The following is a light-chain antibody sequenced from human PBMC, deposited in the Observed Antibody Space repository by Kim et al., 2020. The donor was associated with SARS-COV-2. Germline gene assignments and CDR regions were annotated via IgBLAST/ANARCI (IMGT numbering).Light chain of an antibody. CDR1: QSLVYIDGHTY. CDR2: KVS. J-gene: IGKJ1*01. Sequence: DVVLTQSPLSLPVTLGQPASISCRSSQSLVYIDGHTYLNWFQQRPGHSPRRLIYKVSNRDSGVPDRFSGSGSGTDFTLQISRVEAEDVGVYYCMQGTHWPWTFGQGTKVDIK. CDR3: MQGTHWPWT. V-gene: IGKV2-30*01.